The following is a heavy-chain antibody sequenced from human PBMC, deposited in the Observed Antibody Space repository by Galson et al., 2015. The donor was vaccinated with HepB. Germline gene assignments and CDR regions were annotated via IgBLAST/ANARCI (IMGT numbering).Heavy chain of an antibody. V-gene: IGHV3-11*03. D-gene: IGHD6-19*01. CDR1: GFTFSDYY. Sequence: SLRLSCAASGFTFSDYYMSWIRQAPGKGLEWVSYISSSSSYTNYADSVKGRFTISRDNAKNSLYLQMNSLRAEDTAVYYCARLPGYSSGWYLHHWGQGTLVTVSS. CDR3: ARLPGYSSGWYLHH. J-gene: IGHJ1*01. CDR2: ISSSSSYT.